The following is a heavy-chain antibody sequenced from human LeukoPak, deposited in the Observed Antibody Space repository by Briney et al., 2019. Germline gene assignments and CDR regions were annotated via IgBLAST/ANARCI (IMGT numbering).Heavy chain of an antibody. J-gene: IGHJ6*02. CDR3: AKFKELTPGMDV. Sequence: PGGSLRLSCAASGFSFNNYAMSWVRQAPGKGLEWVSSTSGSGGSAYYADSVKGRFTISRDNSKNTLYLQMNSLRAEDTAVYYCAKFKELTPGMDVWGQGTTVTVSS. CDR2: TSGSGGSA. CDR1: GFSFNNYA. V-gene: IGHV3-23*01. D-gene: IGHD3-10*01.